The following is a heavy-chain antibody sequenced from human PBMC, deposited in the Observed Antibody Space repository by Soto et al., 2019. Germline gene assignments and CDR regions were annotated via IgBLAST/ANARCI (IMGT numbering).Heavy chain of an antibody. CDR1: GFTFSSYG. Sequence: QVQLVESGGGVVQPGRSLRLSCAASGFTFSSYGMHWVRQAPGKGLEWVAVISYDGSNKYYADSVKGRFTIPRDNSKNTLYLQMNSLRAEDTAVYYCAKDREDYYYGMDVWGQGTTVTVSS. V-gene: IGHV3-30*18. J-gene: IGHJ6*02. CDR3: AKDREDYYYGMDV. CDR2: ISYDGSNK.